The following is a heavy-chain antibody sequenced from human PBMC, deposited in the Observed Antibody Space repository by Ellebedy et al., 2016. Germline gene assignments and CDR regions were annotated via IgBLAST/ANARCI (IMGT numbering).Heavy chain of an antibody. V-gene: IGHV1-18*01. Sequence: ASVKVSCXASGYTLISYGISWVRQAPGQGLEWVGWISAFNGNTNYAQKLQGRVTMTTNTSTSIAYLDLRSLRSDDTAVYYCARSLVFCTSTNCLRDFDFWGQGTLVTVSS. J-gene: IGHJ4*02. CDR3: ARSLVFCTSTNCLRDFDF. CDR1: GYTLISYG. D-gene: IGHD2-2*01. CDR2: ISAFNGNT.